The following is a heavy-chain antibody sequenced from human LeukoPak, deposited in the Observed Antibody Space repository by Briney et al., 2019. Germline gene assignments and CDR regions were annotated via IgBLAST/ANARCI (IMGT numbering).Heavy chain of an antibody. J-gene: IGHJ4*02. V-gene: IGHV4-59*12. CDR2: FSYGGST. CDR3: ARDRGGATAY. D-gene: IGHD1-26*01. CDR1: GGSISSYY. Sequence: SETLSLTCTVSGGSISSYYWSWIRQPPGKGLDWIGYFSYGGSTFYNPSLKSRVTISVDTSKNQFSLKLSSVTAADTAVYYCARDRGGATAYWGQGTLVTVSS.